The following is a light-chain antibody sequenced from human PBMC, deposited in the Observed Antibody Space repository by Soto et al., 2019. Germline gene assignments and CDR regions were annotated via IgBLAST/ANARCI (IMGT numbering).Light chain of an antibody. CDR1: QSVSSN. CDR3: QQRNNWTIT. CDR2: GAS. V-gene: IGKV3-15*01. Sequence: EILMTQSPATLSLSPGERATLSCGASQSVSSNLAWYQQKPGQAPRLLIYGASTRATGIPARLSGSGYGTDLTLTISSIENEDFAVYYCQQRNNWTITFGQGTRLEIK. J-gene: IGKJ5*01.